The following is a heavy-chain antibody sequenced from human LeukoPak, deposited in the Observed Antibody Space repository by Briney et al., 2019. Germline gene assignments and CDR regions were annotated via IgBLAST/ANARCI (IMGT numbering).Heavy chain of an antibody. J-gene: IGHJ4*02. CDR1: GDSISSSSYY. CDR3: ARQTGSGLFILP. D-gene: IGHD3/OR15-3a*01. Sequence: SETLSLTCTVSGDSISSSSYYWGWICQPPGKGLEWIGTIYYSGNTYYNASLKSQVSISIDTSKNQFSLRLTSVTAADTAVYYCARQTGSGLFILPGGQGTLVTVSS. V-gene: IGHV4-39*01. CDR2: IYYSGNT.